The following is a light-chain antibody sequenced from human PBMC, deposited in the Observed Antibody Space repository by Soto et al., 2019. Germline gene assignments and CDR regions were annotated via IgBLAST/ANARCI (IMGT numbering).Light chain of an antibody. CDR3: MQALQSPLT. V-gene: IGKV2-28*01. Sequence: DIVMTQSPLSLPVTPGEPASISCRSIQSLLHSNGYNYLDWYLQKPGQSPQLLIYLGSNRASGGHDRFSGSGSGTDFTLKISRVEAEDVGVYYCMQALQSPLTFGGGTKVEIK. CDR2: LGS. J-gene: IGKJ4*01. CDR1: QSLLHSNGYNY.